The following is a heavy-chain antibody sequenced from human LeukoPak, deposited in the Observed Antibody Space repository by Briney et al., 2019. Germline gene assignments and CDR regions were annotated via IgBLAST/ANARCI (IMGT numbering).Heavy chain of an antibody. CDR2: MNPDTGAA. J-gene: IGHJ4*02. CDR3: ARARGGGVTLYFDY. V-gene: IGHV1-2*02. D-gene: IGHD2-8*02. Sequence: ASVKVSCKASGYTFTDYYIHWVRRAPGQGLEWMGWMNPDTGAAKYAQKFQARVTMTRDTSISTAYMDLSRLRSDDTAIYYCARARGGGVTLYFDYWGQGTLVTVSS. CDR1: GYTFTDYY.